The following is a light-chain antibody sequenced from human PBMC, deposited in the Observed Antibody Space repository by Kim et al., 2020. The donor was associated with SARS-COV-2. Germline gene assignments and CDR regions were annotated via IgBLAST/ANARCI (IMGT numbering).Light chain of an antibody. CDR2: GKS. CDR1: SLRAYS. V-gene: IGLV3-19*01. J-gene: IGLJ3*02. Sequence: LGQTDRITCQGDSLRAYSANWDQQKPGQAPVLVIYGKSNRPSGIPDRFSGSSSANTASLTITGAQAEDEADYYCQSRDTIGNHVVFGGGTKLTVL. CDR3: QSRDTIGNHVV.